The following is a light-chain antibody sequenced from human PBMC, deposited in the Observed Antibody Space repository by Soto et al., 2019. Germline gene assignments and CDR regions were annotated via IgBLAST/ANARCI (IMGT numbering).Light chain of an antibody. Sequence: QPVLTQSPSASASLGASVKLTCTLSSGHSNYAIAWHQQQPEKGPRYLMKLNSDGGLNEGDGIPDRFSGSSSGAERYLTISSLQSEDEADYYCQTWGTGIQVFGGGTKLTVL. V-gene: IGLV4-69*01. J-gene: IGLJ3*02. CDR1: SGHSNYA. CDR2: LNSDGGL. CDR3: QTWGTGIQV.